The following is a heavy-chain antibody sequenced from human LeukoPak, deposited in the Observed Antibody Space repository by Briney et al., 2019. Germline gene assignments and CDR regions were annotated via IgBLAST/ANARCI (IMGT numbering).Heavy chain of an antibody. CDR2: LIGSSGAT. CDR3: AKGAYDYIEIAYFDY. V-gene: IGHV3-23*01. CDR1: GFTFSNYA. Sequence: PGGSLRLSYAASGFTFSNYAMNWVRQAPGKGLEWVAVLIGSSGATDYADSVKGRFTISRGNSKNTLFLQMNSLRAEDTAIYYCAKGAYDYIEIAYFDYWGQGALVTVSS. D-gene: IGHD5-12*01. J-gene: IGHJ4*02.